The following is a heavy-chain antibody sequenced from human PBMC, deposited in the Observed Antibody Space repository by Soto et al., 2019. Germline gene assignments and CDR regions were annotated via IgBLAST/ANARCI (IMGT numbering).Heavy chain of an antibody. CDR2: IWYDGSNK. CDR3: ARDGRLLWFGEVLASVFDY. D-gene: IGHD3-10*01. V-gene: IGHV3-33*01. J-gene: IGHJ4*02. Sequence: GGSLRRSCAASGFPFSSDGMHWVRQAPGKGLEWVAVIWYDGSNKSYADSVKGRFTISRDNSKNTLYLQMNSLRAEDTAVYYCARDGRLLWFGEVLASVFDYWGQGTLVTVSS. CDR1: GFPFSSDG.